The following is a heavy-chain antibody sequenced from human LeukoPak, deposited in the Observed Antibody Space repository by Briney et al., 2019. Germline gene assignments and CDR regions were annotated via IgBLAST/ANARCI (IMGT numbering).Heavy chain of an antibody. V-gene: IGHV3-11*01. CDR1: GFTFSDYY. Sequence: GGSLRLSCAASGFTFSDYYMSWIRQAPGKGLEWVSYISSSGSTTYYADSVKGRFTISRDNAKNSLYLQMNGLRAEDTAVYYCARDVGIAARQDWFDPWGQGTLVTVSS. J-gene: IGHJ5*02. D-gene: IGHD6-6*01. CDR2: ISSSGSTT. CDR3: ARDVGIAARQDWFDP.